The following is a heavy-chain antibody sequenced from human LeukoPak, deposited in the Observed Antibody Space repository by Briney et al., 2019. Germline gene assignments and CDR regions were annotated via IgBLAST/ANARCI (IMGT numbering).Heavy chain of an antibody. CDR2: IGGGGTNT. CDR1: GFTFSSYA. V-gene: IGHV3-23*01. Sequence: GGSLRLSCAASGFTFSSYAMCWVRQAPGKGLEWVSAIGGGGTNTYYADSVKGRFTISRDNSKNTLYLQMNSLRVEDTAIYYCAKMGPVVAAYYCDYWGQGTLVTVSS. J-gene: IGHJ4*02. CDR3: AKMGPVVAAYYCDY. D-gene: IGHD6-25*01.